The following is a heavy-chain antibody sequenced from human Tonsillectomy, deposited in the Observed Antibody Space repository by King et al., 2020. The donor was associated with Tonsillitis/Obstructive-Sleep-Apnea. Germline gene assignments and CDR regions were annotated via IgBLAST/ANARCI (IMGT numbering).Heavy chain of an antibody. V-gene: IGHV3-30*18. CDR2: ISYDGSNK. D-gene: IGHD4-17*01. CDR1: GFTFSSYG. J-gene: IGHJ6*02. Sequence: VQLVESGGGVVQPGRSLRLSCAASGFTFSSYGMHWVRQAPGKGLEWVAVISYDGSNKYYADSVKGRFTISRDNSKNTLYLQMNSLRAEDTAVYYCAKAIRHYGAPRYYGMDVWGQGTTVTVSS. CDR3: AKAIRHYGAPRYYGMDV.